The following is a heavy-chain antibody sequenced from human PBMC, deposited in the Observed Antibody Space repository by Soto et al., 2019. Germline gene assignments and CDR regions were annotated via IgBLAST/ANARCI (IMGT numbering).Heavy chain of an antibody. D-gene: IGHD1-20*01. J-gene: IGHJ4*02. CDR1: GFTFSNAW. CDR2: IKSKTDGWTT. Sequence: GGPLRLSCAASGFTFSNAWMSWVRQDPGKGLEWVGSIKSKTDGWTTDYAAPVKGRFTISRDDSKNSLYQQRNSLKTEDAAEYYDTTDITGYVDYWGQGTLVTVSS. V-gene: IGHV3-15*01. CDR3: TTDITGYVDY.